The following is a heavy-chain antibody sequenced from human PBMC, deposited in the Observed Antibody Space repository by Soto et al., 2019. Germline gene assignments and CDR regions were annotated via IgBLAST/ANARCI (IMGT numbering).Heavy chain of an antibody. CDR2: IWYDGSKK. D-gene: IGHD3-3*01. V-gene: IGHV3-33*01. CDR1: GFTFSSFG. J-gene: IGHJ6*02. Sequence: QVQVVESGGGVVQPGRSLRLSCAASGFTFSSFGMHWVRQAPGKGLEWVSLIWYDGSKKSYGDSVKGRFTISRDNSRNRVDLQMSSRRADDTAVYYCARDASYDSLWSGYYPSRDGMDVWGQGPTVTVSS. CDR3: ARDASYDSLWSGYYPSRDGMDV.